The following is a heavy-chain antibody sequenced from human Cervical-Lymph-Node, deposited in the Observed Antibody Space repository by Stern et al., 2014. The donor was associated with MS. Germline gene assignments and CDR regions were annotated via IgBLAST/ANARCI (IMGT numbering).Heavy chain of an antibody. CDR1: GFTFHDYA. J-gene: IGHJ6*02. Sequence: EVQLLQSGGGLGQPGRSLRLSCAASGFTFHDYAMHWVRQAPGKALEWVSGIDWNSANIGYADSVKGRFTISRDNAKKSLYLQMDSLKTEDTALYYCAKSTAGHYFYYGLDVWGQGTTVTVSS. D-gene: IGHD6-13*01. V-gene: IGHV3-9*01. CDR2: IDWNSANI. CDR3: AKSTAGHYFYYGLDV.